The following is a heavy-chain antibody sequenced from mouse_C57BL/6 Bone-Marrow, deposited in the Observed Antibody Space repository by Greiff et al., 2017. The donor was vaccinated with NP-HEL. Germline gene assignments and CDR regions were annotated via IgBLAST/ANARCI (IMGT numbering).Heavy chain of an antibody. J-gene: IGHJ1*03. CDR3: ARSRVVALYWYFDV. CDR1: GYTFTSYG. V-gene: IGHV1-81*01. D-gene: IGHD1-1*01. Sequence: VKLMESGAELARPGASVKLSCKASGYTFTSYGISWVKQRTGQGLEWIGEIYPRSGNTYYNEKFKGKATLTADKSSSTAYMELRSLTSEDSAVYFCARSRVVALYWYFDVWGTGTTVTVSS. CDR2: IYPRSGNT.